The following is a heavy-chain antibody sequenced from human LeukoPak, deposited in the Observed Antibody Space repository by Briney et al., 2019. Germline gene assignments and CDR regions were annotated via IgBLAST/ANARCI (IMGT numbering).Heavy chain of an antibody. V-gene: IGHV3-33*06. D-gene: IGHD6-13*01. CDR2: IWYDGSNK. CDR3: AKDSSSWNNWFDS. J-gene: IGHJ5*01. CDR1: GFIFSSYG. Sequence: GGPLRLSCAASGFIFSSYGMHWVRQAPGKGLEWVAVIWYDGSNKYYADSVKGRFTISRDNSKNTLYLQMNSLRAEDTAVYYCAKDSSSWNNWFDSWGQGTLVTVSS.